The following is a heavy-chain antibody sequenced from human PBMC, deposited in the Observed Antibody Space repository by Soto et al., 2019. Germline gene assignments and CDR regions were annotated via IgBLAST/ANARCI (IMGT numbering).Heavy chain of an antibody. J-gene: IGHJ3*02. V-gene: IGHV3-23*01. CDR1: GFTFSNYA. CDR3: ANHYYDSSGYYGDAFDI. Sequence: GGSLRLSCAASGFTFSNYAMSWVRQAPGKGLEWVSSISAAGGSSYFADSVKGRFTVSRDNSKNILYLQMNSLRAEDTAVYYCANHYYDSSGYYGDAFDIGGQGTMVTVSS. D-gene: IGHD3-22*01. CDR2: ISAAGGSS.